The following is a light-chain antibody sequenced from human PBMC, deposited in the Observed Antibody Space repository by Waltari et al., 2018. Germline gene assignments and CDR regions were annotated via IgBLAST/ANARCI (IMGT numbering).Light chain of an antibody. CDR1: QSITTS. J-gene: IGKJ2*01. V-gene: IGKV1-5*03. CDR2: GAS. CDR3: HQYYTTPYT. Sequence: DIQMTQSPSTLSASVGDTVIISCRASQSITTSLAWYQQKPGKAPDVLIYGASNLESGVPSRFSGSGSGTEFTLTISSLQAEDVAVYYCHQYYTTPYTFGQGTKLEIK.